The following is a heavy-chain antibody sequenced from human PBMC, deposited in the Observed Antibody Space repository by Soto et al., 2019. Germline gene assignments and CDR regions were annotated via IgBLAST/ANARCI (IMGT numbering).Heavy chain of an antibody. CDR2: IIPILGIA. CDR1: GGTFSSYT. J-gene: IGHJ4*02. D-gene: IGHD3-22*01. V-gene: IGHV1-69*02. Sequence: QVQLVQSGAEVKKPGSSVKVSCKASGGTFSSYTISWVRQAPGQGLEWMGRIIPILGIANYAQKSQGRVTITADKSTSTAYMELSSLRSEDTAVYYCARVMNYYDSSGYSDYWGQGTLVTVSS. CDR3: ARVMNYYDSSGYSDY.